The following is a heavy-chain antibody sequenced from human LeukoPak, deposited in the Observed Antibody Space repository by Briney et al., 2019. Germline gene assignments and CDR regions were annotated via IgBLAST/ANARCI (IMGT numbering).Heavy chain of an antibody. CDR3: ARDIGYHDSSGYHNPIDY. V-gene: IGHV3-43*02. CDR2: ISGDGGST. CDR1: GFTFDDYA. D-gene: IGHD3-22*01. J-gene: IGHJ4*02. Sequence: GGSLRLSCAASGFTFDDYAMHWVRQAPGKGLEWVSLISGDGGSTYYADSVKGRFTISRDNAKNSLYLQMNSLRAEDTALYYCARDIGYHDSSGYHNPIDYWGQGTLVTVSS.